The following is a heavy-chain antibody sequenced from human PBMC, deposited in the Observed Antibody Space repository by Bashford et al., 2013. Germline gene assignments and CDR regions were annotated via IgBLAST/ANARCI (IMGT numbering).Heavy chain of an antibody. CDR3: ARQDI. J-gene: IGHJ3*02. CDR1: GGSISSGDYY. CDR2: IYTSGGA. Sequence: SETLSLTCTVSGGSISSGDYYWSWTRQPAGKGLEWIGRIYTSGGANYNPSLKSRVTISVDTSRNQFYLTLTSVTAADTAMYYCARQDIWGQGTMVTVSS. V-gene: IGHV4-61*02.